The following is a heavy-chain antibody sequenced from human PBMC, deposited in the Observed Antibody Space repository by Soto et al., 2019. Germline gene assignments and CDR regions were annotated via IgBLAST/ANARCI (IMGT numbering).Heavy chain of an antibody. CDR3: ARDNVVVVPAATDY. CDR1: GFSFSSYA. D-gene: IGHD2-2*01. CDR2: ISYDGCNK. J-gene: IGHJ4*02. Sequence: PGGSLRLSCAASGFSFSSYAMHWVRQAPGKGLEWVAVISYDGCNKYYADSVKGRFTISRDNSKNTLYLQMNSLRAEDTAVYYCARDNVVVVPAATDYWGQGTLVTVSS. V-gene: IGHV3-30-3*01.